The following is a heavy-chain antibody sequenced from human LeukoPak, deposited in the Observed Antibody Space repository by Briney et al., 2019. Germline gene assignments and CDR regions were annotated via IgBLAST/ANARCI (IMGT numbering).Heavy chain of an antibody. Sequence: SETLSLTCTVSGGSISSYYWSWIRQPAGKGLEWIGRIYTSGSTNYNPSLKGRVTMSVDTSKNQFSLKLSSVTAADTAVYYCAREGPQLLYAYYYYYMDVWGKGTTVTVSS. D-gene: IGHD2-2*02. CDR1: GGSISSYY. CDR2: IYTSGST. J-gene: IGHJ6*03. V-gene: IGHV4-4*07. CDR3: AREGPQLLYAYYYYYMDV.